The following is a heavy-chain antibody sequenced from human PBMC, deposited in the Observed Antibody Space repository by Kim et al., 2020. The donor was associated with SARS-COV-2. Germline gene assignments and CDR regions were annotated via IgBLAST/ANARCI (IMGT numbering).Heavy chain of an antibody. V-gene: IGHV3-53*01. CDR1: GFTVSNSY. J-gene: IGHJ5*02. Sequence: GGSLRLSCAASGFTVSNSYMSWVREAPGKGLECVSVIFSGGSTYYADSVKGRFTISRDTPKNTLYLQMNSLRAADTAVYFCARATQWVFLASWGQGSLVTVSS. CDR2: IFSGGST. D-gene: IGHD3-22*01. CDR3: ARATQWVFLAS.